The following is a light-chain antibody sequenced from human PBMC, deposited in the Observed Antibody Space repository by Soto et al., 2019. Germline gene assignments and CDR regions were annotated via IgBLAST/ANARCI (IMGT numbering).Light chain of an antibody. J-gene: IGKJ4*01. CDR2: AAS. V-gene: IGKV3-20*01. Sequence: EIVLTQSPGTLSLSPGERATLSCRASQSISSSYLAWYQQKPGQAPRLLIYAASSRATGIPDRFSASGSGTDVTLTISRLEPEDFAVYYCQQYGNSPLTFGGGTKVEIK. CDR1: QSISSSY. CDR3: QQYGNSPLT.